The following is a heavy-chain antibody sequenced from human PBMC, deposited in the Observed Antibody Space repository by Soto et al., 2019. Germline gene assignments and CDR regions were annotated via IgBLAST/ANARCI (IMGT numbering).Heavy chain of an antibody. CDR1: GGTFSSYT. V-gene: IGHV1-69*02. J-gene: IGHJ4*02. CDR3: ATVEFRYSIDY. D-gene: IGHD3-16*02. Sequence: QVQLVQSGAEVKKPGSSVKVSCKASGGTFSSYTISWVRQAPGQGLEWMGRIIPILGIANYAQKFQGRVTITADKSTSTAYMELSSLRSEDTAVYYCATVEFRYSIDYWGQGTLVTVSS. CDR2: IIPILGIA.